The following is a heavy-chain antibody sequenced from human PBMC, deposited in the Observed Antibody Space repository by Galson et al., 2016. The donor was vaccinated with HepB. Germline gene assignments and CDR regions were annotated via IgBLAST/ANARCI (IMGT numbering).Heavy chain of an antibody. CDR2: TYYRSRWYN. CDR1: GDSVSSNSAA. D-gene: IGHD3-22*01. J-gene: IGHJ6*02. CDR3: AREDGYPFGMDV. V-gene: IGHV6-1*01. Sequence: CAISGDSVSSNSAAWNWIRQSPSRGLEWLGRTYYRSRWYNDYAASVKSRITVNPDTSKNQFSLQLTSVTPEDTAVYYCAREDGYPFGMDVWGQGTTVTVSS.